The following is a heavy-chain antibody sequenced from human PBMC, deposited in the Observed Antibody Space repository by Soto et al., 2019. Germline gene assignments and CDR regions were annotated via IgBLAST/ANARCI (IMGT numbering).Heavy chain of an antibody. D-gene: IGHD3-10*01. CDR2: INHSGST. V-gene: IGHV4-34*01. CDR3: ARGWGAMVRGVIITRRFDP. Sequence: QVQLQQWGAGLLKPSETLSLTCAVYGGSFSGYYWSWIRQPPGKGLAWIGEINHSGSTNYNPSLRSRVSISVDTSKNQFSVKLRSVTAADTAVYYCARGWGAMVRGVIITRRFDPWGQGTLVTVSS. J-gene: IGHJ5*02. CDR1: GGSFSGYY.